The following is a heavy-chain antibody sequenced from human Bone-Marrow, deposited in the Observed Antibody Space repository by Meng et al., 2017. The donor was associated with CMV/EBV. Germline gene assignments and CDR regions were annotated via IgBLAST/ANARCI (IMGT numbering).Heavy chain of an antibody. CDR1: GYTFTGYY. CDR2: INPNSGGT. CDR3: ARALTALYPAAIFVRGFDI. D-gene: IGHD2-2*01. Sequence: ASVKVSCKASGYTFTGYYMHWVRQAPGQGLEWMGWINPNSGGTNYAQKFQGRVTMTRDTSISTAYMELSRLRSDDTAVYYCARALTALYPAAIFVRGFDIWGQGTMVTVSS. V-gene: IGHV1-2*02. J-gene: IGHJ3*02.